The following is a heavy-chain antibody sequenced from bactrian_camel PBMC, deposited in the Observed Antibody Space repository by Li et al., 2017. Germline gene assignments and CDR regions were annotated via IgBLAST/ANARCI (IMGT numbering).Heavy chain of an antibody. J-gene: IGHJ4*01. CDR3: AGVARYTPSCGVFGGIYDYEY. D-gene: IGHD3*01. CDR1: AYRDC. Sequence: HVQLVESGGGLVPPGGSLRLSCAATAYRDCMAWFRQAPGKERKGVATCNSFGRTTYAESVKGRFAVSKDNAKNIYYLQMGSLKPEDTGLYYCAGVARYTPSCGVFGGIYDYEYRGQGTQVTVS. CDR2: CNSFGRT. V-gene: IGHV3S53*01.